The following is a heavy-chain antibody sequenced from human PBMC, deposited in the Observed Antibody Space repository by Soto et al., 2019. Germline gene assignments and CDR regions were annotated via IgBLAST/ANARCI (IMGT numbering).Heavy chain of an antibody. V-gene: IGHV1-2*02. CDR3: AREEQTGANYYLDF. J-gene: IGHJ4*02. CDR1: GYTFTGYY. D-gene: IGHD7-27*01. CDR2: ISPHSGGP. Sequence: ASVKVSCKASGYTFTGYYIHWVRQAPGQGLEWMGSISPHSGGPNYAQRFQGRVTMTRDTSMTTVYMEMSGLTSDDTAVYYCAREEQTGANYYLDFWGQGTLVTVSS.